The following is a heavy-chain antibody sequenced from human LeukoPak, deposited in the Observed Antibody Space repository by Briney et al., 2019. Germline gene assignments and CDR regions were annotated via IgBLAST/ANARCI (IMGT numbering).Heavy chain of an antibody. CDR3: VRVKDGSGSYSW. Sequence: ASVTVSFKASGYTFTSYYMHWVRQAPGQGLEWMGIINPSGGSTSYAQKFHGRVTITRDMSTSTVYMELSSLRSEDTAVYYCVRVKDGSGSYSWWGQGPLVTVSP. V-gene: IGHV1-46*01. J-gene: IGHJ4*02. CDR2: INPSGGST. D-gene: IGHD3-10*01. CDR1: GYTFTSYY.